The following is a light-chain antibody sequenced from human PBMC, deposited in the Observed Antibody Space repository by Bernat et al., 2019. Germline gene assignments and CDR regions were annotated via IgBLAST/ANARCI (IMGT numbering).Light chain of an antibody. CDR1: ALPKQY. Sequence: SYELTRPPSVSVSPGQTARITCSGDALPKQYAYWYQQKPGQAPVLVIYKDSERPSGIPERFSGSSSGTTVTLTISGVQAEDEADYYCQSADSSGTIGVFGGGTKLTVL. CDR3: QSADSSGTIGV. V-gene: IGLV3-25*02. J-gene: IGLJ2*01. CDR2: KDS.